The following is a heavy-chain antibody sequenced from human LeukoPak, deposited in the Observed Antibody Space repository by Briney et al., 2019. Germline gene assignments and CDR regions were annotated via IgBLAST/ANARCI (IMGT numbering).Heavy chain of an antibody. CDR1: GFTFTSYE. D-gene: IGHD5-24*01. CDR3: ARDLRDGYSRLYFDY. V-gene: IGHV3-48*03. Sequence: PGRSLSPSCAPSGFTFTSYEIDCDRHPPGHVLEWLSYISSSGSTIYYADTVKGRFTISRDNAKNSLYLQMNSLRAEDTAVYYCARDLRDGYSRLYFDYWGQGTLVTASS. CDR2: ISSSGSTI. J-gene: IGHJ4*02.